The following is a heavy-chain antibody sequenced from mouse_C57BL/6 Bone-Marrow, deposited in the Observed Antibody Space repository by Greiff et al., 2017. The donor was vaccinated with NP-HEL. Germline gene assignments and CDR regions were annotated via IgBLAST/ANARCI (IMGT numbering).Heavy chain of an antibody. V-gene: IGHV3-6*01. D-gene: IGHD1-1*01. CDR1: GYSITSGYY. Sequence: EVQRVESGPGLVKPSQSLSLTCSVTGYSITSGYYWNWIRQFPGNKLEWMGYISYDGSNNYNPSLKNRIPITRDTSKNQFFLKLNSVTTEDTATYYCAREGYYGSSYAMDYWGQGTSVTVSS. J-gene: IGHJ4*01. CDR3: AREGYYGSSYAMDY. CDR2: ISYDGSN.